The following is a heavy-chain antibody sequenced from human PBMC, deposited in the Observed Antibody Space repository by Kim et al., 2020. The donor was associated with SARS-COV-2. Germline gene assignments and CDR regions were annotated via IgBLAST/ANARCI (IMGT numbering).Heavy chain of an antibody. J-gene: IGHJ4*02. Sequence: SETLSLTCAVYGGSFSGYYWSWIRQPPGKGLEWIGEINHSGSTNYNPSLKSRVTISVDTSKNQFSLKLSSVTAADTAVYYCARSIDVVCFDYWGQGTLVTVSS. CDR2: INHSGST. V-gene: IGHV4-34*01. CDR1: GGSFSGYY. CDR3: ARSIDVVCFDY. D-gene: IGHD1-26*01.